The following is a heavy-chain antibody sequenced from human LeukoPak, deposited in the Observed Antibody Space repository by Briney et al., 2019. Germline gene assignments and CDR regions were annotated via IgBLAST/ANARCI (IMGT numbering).Heavy chain of an antibody. Sequence: GGSLRLSCAASGFTLTGYWMYCVRQAPGKGLVWVSYINSDGSSTNYADSVKGRFTISRDNAENTLYLQMNSLRAEDTAVYYCARDRTLDYWGQGTLVTVSS. CDR3: ARDRTLDY. J-gene: IGHJ4*02. CDR2: INSDGSST. CDR1: GFTLTGYW. V-gene: IGHV3-74*01.